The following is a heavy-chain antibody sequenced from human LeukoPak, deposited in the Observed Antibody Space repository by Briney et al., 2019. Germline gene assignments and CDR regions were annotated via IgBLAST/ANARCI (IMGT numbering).Heavy chain of an antibody. V-gene: IGHV3-30*03. Sequence: GRSLRLSCAASGFTFSSYGMHWVRQAPGKGLEWVAVISYDGSNKYYADSVKGRFTISRDNSKNTLYLQMNSLRAEDTAVYYCARQDTNFAYCGGDCQRPFDYWGQGTLVTVSS. CDR2: ISYDGSNK. CDR3: ARQDTNFAYCGGDCQRPFDY. J-gene: IGHJ4*02. D-gene: IGHD2-21*01. CDR1: GFTFSSYG.